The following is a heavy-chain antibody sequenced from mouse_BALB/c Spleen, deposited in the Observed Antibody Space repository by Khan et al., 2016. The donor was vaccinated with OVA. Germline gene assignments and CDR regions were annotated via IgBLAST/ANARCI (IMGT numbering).Heavy chain of an antibody. J-gene: IGHJ3*01. D-gene: IGHD4-1*01. Sequence: EVELVESGGDLVKPGGSLKLSCAASGFTFSAYGMPWVRQTPDKRLEWVATISSDGTYTYYPASVMGRFTISRDNATKTLYLQMSILKSGDTAMYFCAWHCTGSFAYWGQGTLVTVAA. CDR3: AWHCTGSFAY. CDR2: ISSDGTYT. V-gene: IGHV5-6*01. CDR1: GFTFSAYG.